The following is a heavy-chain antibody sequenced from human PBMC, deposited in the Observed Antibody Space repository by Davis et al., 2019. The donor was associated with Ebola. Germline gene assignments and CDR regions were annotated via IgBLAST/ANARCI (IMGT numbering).Heavy chain of an antibody. V-gene: IGHV3-11*06. CDR1: GFTFSDYY. D-gene: IGHD3-3*01. CDR3: ARDYDFWSGPQPDY. Sequence: GGSLRLSCAASGFTFSDYYMSWIRQAPGKGLEWVSYISSSSSYTNYADSVKGRFTISRDNAKNSLYLQMNSLRAEDTAVYYCARDYDFWSGPQPDYWGQGTLVTVSS. J-gene: IGHJ4*02. CDR2: ISSSSSYT.